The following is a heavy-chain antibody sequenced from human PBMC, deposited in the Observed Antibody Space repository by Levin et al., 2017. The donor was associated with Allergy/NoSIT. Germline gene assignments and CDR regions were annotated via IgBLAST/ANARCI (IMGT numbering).Heavy chain of an antibody. V-gene: IGHV1-2*02. CDR1: GYTFTGYY. CDR2: INPNSGGT. CDR3: ARGSNYYDSSSLYGMDV. Sequence: ASVKVSCKASGYTFTGYYMHWVRQAPGQGLEWMGWINPNSGGTNYAQKFQGRVTMTRDTSISTAYMELSRLRSDDTAVYYCARGSNYYDSSSLYGMDVWGQGTTVTVSS. D-gene: IGHD3-22*01. J-gene: IGHJ6*02.